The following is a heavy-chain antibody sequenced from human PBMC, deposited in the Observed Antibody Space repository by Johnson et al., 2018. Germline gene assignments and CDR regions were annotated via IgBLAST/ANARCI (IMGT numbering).Heavy chain of an antibody. V-gene: IGHV3-21*01. CDR2: ISAVSTYL. Sequence: VQLVQSGGGLVKPGGSLRLSCAASGLTFSSYTMNWVRQAPGKGLEWVSSISAVSTYLYYADSVKGRFTISRDNAKNSFYLQMNSLRAEDTAMYYCAKDRGGGAYYYHYMDVWGKGTTVTVSS. D-gene: IGHD2-21*01. J-gene: IGHJ6*03. CDR1: GLTFSSYT. CDR3: AKDRGGGAYYYHYMDV.